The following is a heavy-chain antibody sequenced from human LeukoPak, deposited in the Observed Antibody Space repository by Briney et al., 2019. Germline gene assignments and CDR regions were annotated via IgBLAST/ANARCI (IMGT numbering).Heavy chain of an antibody. D-gene: IGHD6-19*01. J-gene: IGHJ1*01. V-gene: IGHV4-30-4*01. CDR3: ARVLGGWYGD. Sequence: SETLSLTCTVSGGSISSSSYYWSWIRQPPGKGLEWIGYIYYSGSTYYNPSLKSRVTISVDTSKNQFSLKLSSVTAADTAVYYCARVLGGWYGDWGQGTLVTVSS. CDR2: IYYSGST. CDR1: GGSISSSSYY.